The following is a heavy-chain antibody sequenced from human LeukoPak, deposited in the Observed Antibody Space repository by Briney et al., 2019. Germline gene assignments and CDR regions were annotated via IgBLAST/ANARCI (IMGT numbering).Heavy chain of an antibody. J-gene: IGHJ4*02. CDR1: GGSISSYY. CDR3: ARLYYDSSGYYPFDY. D-gene: IGHD3-22*01. CDR2: IYYSGST. V-gene: IGHV4-59*08. Sequence: SETLSLTCTVSGGSISSYYWSWIRHPPGKGLEWIGYIYYSGSTNYNPSLKSRVTISVDTSKNQFSLKLSSVTAADTTVYYCARLYYDSSGYYPFDYWGQGTLVTVCS.